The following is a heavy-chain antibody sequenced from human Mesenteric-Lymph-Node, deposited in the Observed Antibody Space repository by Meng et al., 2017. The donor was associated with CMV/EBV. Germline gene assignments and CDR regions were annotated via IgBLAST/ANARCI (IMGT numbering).Heavy chain of an antibody. D-gene: IGHD3-3*01. CDR2: INWNGGST. CDR3: ARLLGSITIFGVAGAFDI. Sequence: GESLKISCAASGFTFDDYGMSWVRQAPRKGLEWVSGINWNGGSTGYADSVKGRITISRDNAKNSLYLQMNSLRAEDTALYYCARLLGSITIFGVAGAFDIWGQGTMVTVSS. V-gene: IGHV3-20*04. CDR1: GFTFDDYG. J-gene: IGHJ3*02.